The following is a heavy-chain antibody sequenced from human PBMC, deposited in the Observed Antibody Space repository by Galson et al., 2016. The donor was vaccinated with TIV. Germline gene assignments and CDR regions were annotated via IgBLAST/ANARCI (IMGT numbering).Heavy chain of an antibody. Sequence: SLRLSCATSGFTVSDYGMHWLRQAPGKGLEWVAFLPYDGSYKYHLDSLEGRFTISSDTSKNTISLQMCSLSSEDTAVYFCARAVGRNAYNALDTWGQGTLVTVSS. CDR1: GFTVSDYG. J-gene: IGHJ5*02. D-gene: IGHD5-24*01. CDR3: ARAVGRNAYNALDT. V-gene: IGHV3-30*02. CDR2: LPYDGSYK.